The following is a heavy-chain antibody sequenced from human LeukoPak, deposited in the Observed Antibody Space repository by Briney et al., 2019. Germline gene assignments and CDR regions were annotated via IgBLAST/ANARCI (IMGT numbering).Heavy chain of an antibody. Sequence: SETLSLTCTVSGGSISSGGYYWSWIRQHPGKGLKWIGYIYYSGSTYYNPSLKSRVTISVDTSKNQFSLKLSSVTAADTAVYYCARDKDYYGSGSYFDYWGQGTLVTVSS. CDR1: GGSISSGGYY. J-gene: IGHJ4*02. CDR3: ARDKDYYGSGSYFDY. D-gene: IGHD3-10*01. V-gene: IGHV4-31*03. CDR2: IYYSGST.